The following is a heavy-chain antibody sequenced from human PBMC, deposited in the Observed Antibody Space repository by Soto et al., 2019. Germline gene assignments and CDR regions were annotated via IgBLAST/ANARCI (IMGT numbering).Heavy chain of an antibody. Sequence: VCLRVSFAACGFTFSSYGMVCVRQAPGKGLEWVSSISHRISRYYIYYSDSVKGRFTISRDDAKNSLFLQMDSLRAEDTATHYCAPNQPLINKGWFDSCGRRTLVTVPS. CDR3: APNQPLINKGWFDS. D-gene: IGHD2-15*01. CDR1: GFTFSSYG. J-gene: IGHJ5*01. V-gene: IGHV3-21*01. CDR2: ISHRISRYYI.